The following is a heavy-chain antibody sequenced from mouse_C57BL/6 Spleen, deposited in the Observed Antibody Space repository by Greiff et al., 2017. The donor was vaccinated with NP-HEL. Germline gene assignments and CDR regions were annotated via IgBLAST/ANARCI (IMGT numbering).Heavy chain of an antibody. J-gene: IGHJ4*01. D-gene: IGHD2-2*01. Sequence: QVQLQQSGPGLVAPSQSLSITCTVSGFSLTSYAISWVRQPPGKGLEWLGVIWTGGGTNYNSALKSRLSISKDNSKSQVFLKMNSLQTDDTARYYCARNRRGYEGYAMDYWGQGTSVTVSS. CDR2: IWTGGGT. V-gene: IGHV2-9-1*01. CDR1: GFSLTSYA. CDR3: ARNRRGYEGYAMDY.